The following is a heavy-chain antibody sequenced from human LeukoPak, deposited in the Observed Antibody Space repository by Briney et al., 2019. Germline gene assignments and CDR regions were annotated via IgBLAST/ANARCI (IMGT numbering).Heavy chain of an antibody. CDR3: ARVRLRELLYYYYMDV. CDR1: GGTFSSYA. J-gene: IGHJ6*03. Sequence: SVKVSCKASGGTFSSYAISWARQAPGQGLEWMGGIIPIFGTANYAQKFQGRVTITADESTSTAYMGLSSLRSEDTAVYYCARVRLRELLYYYYMDVWGKGTTVTVSS. CDR2: IIPIFGTA. D-gene: IGHD1-26*01. V-gene: IGHV1-69*01.